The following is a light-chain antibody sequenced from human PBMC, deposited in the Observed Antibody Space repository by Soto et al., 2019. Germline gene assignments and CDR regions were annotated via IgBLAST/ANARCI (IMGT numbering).Light chain of an antibody. CDR3: QQYGSSSNT. CDR2: GAS. J-gene: IGKJ2*01. Sequence: EIVLTQSPGTLSLSPGERATLSCRASQSVSANYLAWYQQKPGQAPRLLIYGASSRATGIPDRFSGSGSGTDFILTISRLEPEDFAVYYCQQYGSSSNTFGQGTKVDI. V-gene: IGKV3-20*01. CDR1: QSVSANY.